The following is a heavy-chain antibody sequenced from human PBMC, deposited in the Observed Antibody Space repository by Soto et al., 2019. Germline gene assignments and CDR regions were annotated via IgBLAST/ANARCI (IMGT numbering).Heavy chain of an antibody. D-gene: IGHD6-13*01. V-gene: IGHV3-23*01. CDR2: ISGSGGST. CDR1: GFTFSSYA. Sequence: EVQLLESGGGLVQPGGSLRLSCAASGFTFSSYAMSWVRQAPGKGLEWVSAISGSGGSTYYADSVKGRFTISRDNSKNTLCLQMNSLRAEDTAVYYCAKDGEKLAAAGTPRHYWGQGTLVTVSS. CDR3: AKDGEKLAAAGTPRHY. J-gene: IGHJ4*02.